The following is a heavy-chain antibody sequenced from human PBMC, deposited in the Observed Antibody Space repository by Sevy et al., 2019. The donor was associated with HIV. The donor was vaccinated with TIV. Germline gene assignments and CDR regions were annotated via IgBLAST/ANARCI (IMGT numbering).Heavy chain of an antibody. D-gene: IGHD4-17*01. CDR1: GGSISRSNYY. Sequence: SETLFLTCTVSGGSISRSNYYWAWIRQAPGKELEWIGSLYYTGSAYYNPSLKSRVTVSVDTSKSHFSLRLSSVTAADTAVYYCARLRVSDFGDYRGPFDYWGLGTLVTVSS. V-gene: IGHV4-39*02. J-gene: IGHJ4*02. CDR2: LYYTGSA. CDR3: ARLRVSDFGDYRGPFDY.